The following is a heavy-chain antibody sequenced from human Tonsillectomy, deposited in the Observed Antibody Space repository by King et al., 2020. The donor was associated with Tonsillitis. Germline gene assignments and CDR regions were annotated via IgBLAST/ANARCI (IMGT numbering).Heavy chain of an antibody. CDR2: MSSSSSYI. CDR3: ARNRGYSYGLDL. Sequence: VQLVESGGGQVKPGGSLRLSCVASGFSFSVLSMNWVRQAPGKGLEWVSSMSSSSSYIYYADSVKGRFTISRDNAKNSLYLQMNSLRAEDTAVYYCARNRGYSYGLDLWGQGTLAT. CDR1: GFSFSVLS. V-gene: IGHV3-21*01. D-gene: IGHD5-18*01. J-gene: IGHJ5*02.